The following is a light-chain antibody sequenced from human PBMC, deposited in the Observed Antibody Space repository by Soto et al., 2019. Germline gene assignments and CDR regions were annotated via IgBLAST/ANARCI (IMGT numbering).Light chain of an antibody. CDR1: SSDVGSYNL. CDR3: CSYAGSSTYVV. J-gene: IGLJ2*01. CDR2: AVS. V-gene: IGLV2-23*02. Sequence: QSVLTQPASVSGSPGQSITISCTGTSSDVGSYNLVSWYQQHPGKAPKLMIYAVSKRPSGVSNRFSGSKSGNTASLTISGLQAEDEADYYCCSYAGSSTYVVFGGGTKVTVL.